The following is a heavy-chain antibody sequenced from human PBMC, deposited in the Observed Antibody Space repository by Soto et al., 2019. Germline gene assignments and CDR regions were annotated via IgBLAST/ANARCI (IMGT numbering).Heavy chain of an antibody. D-gene: IGHD4-17*01. V-gene: IGHV1-8*01. CDR3: ARGPRGDYVSYYYYYYMDG. CDR1: GYTFTSYD. Sequence: GASVKVSCKASGYTFTSYDINWVRQATGQGLEWMGWMNPNSGNTGYAQKFQGRVTMTRNTSISTAYMELSSLRSEDTAVYYCARGPRGDYVSYYYYYYMDGWGKGTTVTVSS. J-gene: IGHJ6*03. CDR2: MNPNSGNT.